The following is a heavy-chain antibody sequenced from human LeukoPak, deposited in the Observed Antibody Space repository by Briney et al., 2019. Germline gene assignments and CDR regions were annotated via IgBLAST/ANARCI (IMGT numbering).Heavy chain of an antibody. V-gene: IGHV4-34*01. CDR1: GGSFSGYY. CDR2: INHSGST. D-gene: IGHD5-18*01. J-gene: IGHJ4*02. Sequence: SETLSLTCAVYGGSFSGYYWSWIPQPPGKGLEWIGEINHSGSTNYNPSLKSRVTISVDTSKNQFSLKLSSVTAADTAVYYCARHRGLYSYGFSPRYYFDYWGQGTLVTVSS. CDR3: ARHRGLYSYGFSPRYYFDY.